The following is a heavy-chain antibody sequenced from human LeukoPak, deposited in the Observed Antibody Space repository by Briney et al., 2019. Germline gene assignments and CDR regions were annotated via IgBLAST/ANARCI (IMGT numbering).Heavy chain of an antibody. D-gene: IGHD3-3*01. V-gene: IGHV3-9*01. J-gene: IGHJ3*02. Sequence: PGGSLRLSCAASGFTFDDYAMHWVRQAPGKGLEWVSGISWNSGSIGYADSVKGRFTISRDNAKNSLYLQMNSLRAEDTAVYYCAREKYYDFWSCYYRTPPDAFDIWGQGTMVTVSS. CDR3: AREKYYDFWSCYYRTPPDAFDI. CDR1: GFTFDDYA. CDR2: ISWNSGSI.